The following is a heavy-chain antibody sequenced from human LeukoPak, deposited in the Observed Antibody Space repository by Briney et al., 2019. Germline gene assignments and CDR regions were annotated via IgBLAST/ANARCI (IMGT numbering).Heavy chain of an antibody. Sequence: SETLSLTCTVSGGSISSYYWSWIRQPPGKGLEWIGYIYYSGSTNYNPSLKSRVTISVDTSKNQFSLELSSVTAADTAVYYCARVVDTAMVPYYFDYWGQGTLVTVSS. CDR3: ARVVDTAMVPYYFDY. V-gene: IGHV4-59*01. D-gene: IGHD5-18*01. CDR1: GGSISSYY. CDR2: IYYSGST. J-gene: IGHJ4*02.